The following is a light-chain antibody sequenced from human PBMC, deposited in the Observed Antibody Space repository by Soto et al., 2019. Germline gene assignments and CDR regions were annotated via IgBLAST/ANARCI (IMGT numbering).Light chain of an antibody. CDR2: AAS. CDR3: LQDYNYPLT. Sequence: AFQMTQSPSSLSASVGDRITITCRESRDIGNDLGWYQQKPGKAPKLLIYAASSLQSGVPSRFSGSGSGTDFTLTISSLQPEDFATYYCLQDYNYPLTFGGGTKVEIK. J-gene: IGKJ4*01. V-gene: IGKV1-6*01. CDR1: RDIGND.